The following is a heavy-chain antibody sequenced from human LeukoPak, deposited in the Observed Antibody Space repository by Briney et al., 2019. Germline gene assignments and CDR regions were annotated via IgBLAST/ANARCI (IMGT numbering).Heavy chain of an antibody. J-gene: IGHJ3*02. D-gene: IGHD1-7*01. Sequence: VASVKVSCKASGGTFSSYAISWVRQAPGQGLEWMGGIIPIFGTANYAQKFQGRVTITADESTSTAYMELSSLRSEDTAVYYCARPPQRYNWNYRVRAGSAHGFDIWGQGTMVTVSS. CDR2: IIPIFGTA. V-gene: IGHV1-69*13. CDR1: GGTFSSYA. CDR3: ARPPQRYNWNYRVRAGSAHGFDI.